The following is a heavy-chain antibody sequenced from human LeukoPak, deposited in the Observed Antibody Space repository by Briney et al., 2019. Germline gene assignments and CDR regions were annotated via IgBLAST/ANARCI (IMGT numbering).Heavy chain of an antibody. CDR3: ARDGGIAVAAVYGMDV. V-gene: IGHV3-30-3*01. Sequence: GRSLRLSCAASGFTFSSYAMHWVRQAPGKGLEWVAVISYDGSNKYYADSVKGRFTISRDNSKNTLYLQMNSLRAEDTAVYYCARDGGIAVAAVYGMDVWGQGTTVTVSS. CDR1: GFTFSSYA. J-gene: IGHJ6*02. D-gene: IGHD6-19*01. CDR2: ISYDGSNK.